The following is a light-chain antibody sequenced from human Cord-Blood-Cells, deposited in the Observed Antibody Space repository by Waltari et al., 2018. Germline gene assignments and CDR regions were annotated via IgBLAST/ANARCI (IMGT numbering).Light chain of an antibody. V-gene: IGLV3-21*04. CDR3: QVWDSSSDHVV. Sequence: SYVLTQPPSVSVAPGKTARIPCGGNNIGSKSVHCYQQKPGQAPVLVIYYDSDRPSGIPERFSGSNSGNTATLTISRVEAGDEADYYCQVWDSSSDHVVFGGGTKLTVL. J-gene: IGLJ2*01. CDR1: NIGSKS. CDR2: YDS.